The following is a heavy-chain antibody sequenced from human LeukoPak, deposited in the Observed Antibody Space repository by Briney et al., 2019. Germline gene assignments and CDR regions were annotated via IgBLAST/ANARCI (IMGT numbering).Heavy chain of an antibody. D-gene: IGHD6-13*01. Sequence: PGGSLRLSCAASGFTFSNYDMNWVRQAPGKGLEWVSSITSSGTSTYYADSVTGRFTISRDNASNSVYLQMNGLRAEDTAVYYRARDKGEQQLVGYYYGMDVWGQGTTVTVSS. J-gene: IGHJ6*02. CDR3: ARDKGEQQLVGYYYGMDV. CDR2: ITSSGTST. CDR1: GFTFSNYD. V-gene: IGHV3-21*01.